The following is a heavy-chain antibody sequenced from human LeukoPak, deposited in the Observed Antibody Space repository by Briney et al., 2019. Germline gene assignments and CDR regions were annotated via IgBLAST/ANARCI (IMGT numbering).Heavy chain of an antibody. Sequence: GGSLRLSCAASGFTFDDYAMHWVRQAPGKGLEWVSLISGNGGSIYYADSVKGRFTISRDNSKNSLYLQMNSLKTEDTAFYSFAKNEEILTGGFVYWGQGTLVTVSS. J-gene: IGHJ4*02. V-gene: IGHV3-43*02. CDR2: ISGNGGSI. CDR1: GFTFDDYA. CDR3: AKNEEILTGGFVY. D-gene: IGHD1-26*01.